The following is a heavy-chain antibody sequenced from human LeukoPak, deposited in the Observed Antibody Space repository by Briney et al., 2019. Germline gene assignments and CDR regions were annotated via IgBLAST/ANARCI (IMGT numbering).Heavy chain of an antibody. CDR1: GYTFTSYA. CDR2: INAGNGNT. D-gene: IGHD4-11*01. CDR3: ARGPYSNYWFDP. Sequence: ASVKVSCKTSGYTFTSYAMHWVRLAPGQRLEWMGWINAGNGNTKYSQKFQDRVTITRDTSASTAYMELSSLRSEDTAVYFCARGPYSNYWFDPWGQGTLVTVSS. J-gene: IGHJ5*02. V-gene: IGHV1-3*01.